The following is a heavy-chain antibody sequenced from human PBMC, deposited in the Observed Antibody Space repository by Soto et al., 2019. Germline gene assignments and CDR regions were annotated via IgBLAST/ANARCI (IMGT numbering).Heavy chain of an antibody. CDR1: GYTFTSYG. J-gene: IGHJ4*02. Sequence: QVQLVQSGAEVKKPGASVKVSCKASGYTFTSYGISWVRQAPGQGLEWKGWISAYDGNTNYVQKFQGRVTMTTDRSTSTAYMELRSLRSDDTAMYYCALSVGYSYGPYYFDYWGQGTLVTVSS. D-gene: IGHD5-18*01. CDR3: ALSVGYSYGPYYFDY. V-gene: IGHV1-18*04. CDR2: ISAYDGNT.